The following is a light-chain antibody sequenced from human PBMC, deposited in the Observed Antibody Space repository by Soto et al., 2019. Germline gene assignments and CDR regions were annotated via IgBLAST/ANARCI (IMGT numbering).Light chain of an antibody. Sequence: AIQMTQSPSSLSASVGDRVTITCRASQGIRNDLDWFQQKPGKAPKLLIYAASNLQSGVPARFSGNGSGTDFTLTISSLQSEDFSTYYCLQKYFYPFTFGPGTKVDIK. V-gene: IGKV1-6*01. CDR1: QGIRND. CDR3: LQKYFYPFT. CDR2: AAS. J-gene: IGKJ3*01.